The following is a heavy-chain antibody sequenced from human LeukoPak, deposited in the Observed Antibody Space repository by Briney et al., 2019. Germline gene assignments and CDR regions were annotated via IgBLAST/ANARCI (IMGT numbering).Heavy chain of an antibody. Sequence: KPSETLSLTCTVSGGSISSYYWSWIRQPPGKGLEWIGYIYYSGSTNYNPSLKSRVTISVDTSKNQFSLKLSSVTAADTAVYYCARDGWDKMEGDAFDIWGQGTMVTVSS. D-gene: IGHD1-26*01. CDR2: IYYSGST. CDR3: ARDGWDKMEGDAFDI. CDR1: GGSISSYY. J-gene: IGHJ3*02. V-gene: IGHV4-59*01.